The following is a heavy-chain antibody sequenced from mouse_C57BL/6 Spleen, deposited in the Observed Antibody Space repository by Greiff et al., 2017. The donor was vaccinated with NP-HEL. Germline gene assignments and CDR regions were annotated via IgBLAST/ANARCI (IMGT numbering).Heavy chain of an antibody. CDR3: ARRGMYDYDGFYYFDY. D-gene: IGHD2-4*01. CDR1: GYTFTSYW. CDR2: IHPNSGST. J-gene: IGHJ2*01. V-gene: IGHV1-64*01. Sequence: VQRKQPGAELVKPGASVKLSCKASGYTFTSYWMHWVKQRPGQGLEWIGMIHPNSGSTNYNEKFKSKATLTVDKSSSTAYMQLSSLTSEDSAVYYCARRGMYDYDGFYYFDYWGQGTTLTVSS.